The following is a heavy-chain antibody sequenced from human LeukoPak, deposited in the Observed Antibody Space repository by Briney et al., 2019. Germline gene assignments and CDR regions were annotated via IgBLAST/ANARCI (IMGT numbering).Heavy chain of an antibody. V-gene: IGHV3-48*04. CDR2: ISSSSSPI. CDR3: AKVTARYGYGLDAFDI. CDR1: GFTFSSYS. D-gene: IGHD5-18*01. J-gene: IGHJ3*02. Sequence: GGSLRLSCAASGFTFSSYSMNWVRQAPGKGLEWVSYISSSSSPIYYADSVKGRFTISRDNAKNSLYLQMNSLRAEDTAVYYCAKVTARYGYGLDAFDIWGQGTMVTVSS.